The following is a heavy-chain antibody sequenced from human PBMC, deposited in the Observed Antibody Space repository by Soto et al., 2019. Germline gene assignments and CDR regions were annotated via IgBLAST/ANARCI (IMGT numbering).Heavy chain of an antibody. V-gene: IGHV3-48*02. CDR2: ISSSSRTI. Sequence: EVQLVESGGGLVQPGGSLRLSCVASGFTFSSYSMNWVRQAPGKGLEWVSHISSSSRTIHYADSVKGRFTISRDNAKNSVYLQMNSLRDEDTAVYYCAIDNGDHAYDYWGQGTLVTVSS. CDR3: AIDNGDHAYDY. CDR1: GFTFSSYS. J-gene: IGHJ4*02. D-gene: IGHD4-17*01.